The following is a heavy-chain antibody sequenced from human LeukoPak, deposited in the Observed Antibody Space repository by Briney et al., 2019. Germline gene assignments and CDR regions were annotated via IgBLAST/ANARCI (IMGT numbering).Heavy chain of an antibody. D-gene: IGHD2-21*02. CDR2: ISSSGSTI. V-gene: IGHV3-11*04. J-gene: IGHJ6*03. Sequence: PGGSLRLSCAASGFTFSDYYMSWIRQAPGKGLEWVSYISSSGSTIYYADSVKGRFTISRDNAKTSLHLQMNSLRAEDSAIYYCTRVRTKFQSGGAFGVPQHSYSYMDVWGRGTTVTVSS. CDR1: GFTFSDYY. CDR3: TRVRTKFQSGGAFGVPQHSYSYMDV.